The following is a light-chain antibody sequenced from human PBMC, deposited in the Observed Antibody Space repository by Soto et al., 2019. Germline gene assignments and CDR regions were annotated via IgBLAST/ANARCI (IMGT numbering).Light chain of an antibody. J-gene: IGKJ2*01. V-gene: IGKV1-9*01. CDR2: AAS. CDR3: QQLNTYPYT. Sequence: DIKLTQSPSFLSASVGDRVTITCRASQAISSYLAWYQQTPGKAPKLLIYAASTLQSGVPSRFSGSGSGTEFTLTISSLQPEDFATYYCQQLNTYPYTFGQGTKLEIK. CDR1: QAISSY.